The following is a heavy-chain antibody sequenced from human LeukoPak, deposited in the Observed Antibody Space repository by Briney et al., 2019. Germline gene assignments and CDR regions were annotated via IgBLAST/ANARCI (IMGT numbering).Heavy chain of an antibody. D-gene: IGHD2-15*01. CDR1: GFTFSTYG. CDR3: TRGAAPQAY. V-gene: IGHV3-30*03. J-gene: IGHJ4*02. CDR2: ISFDENNK. Sequence: GGSLRLSCEASGFTFSTYGMHWVRQAPGKGLEWVAIISFDENNKYYADSVKGRFTISRDNSKNTLYLQMNSLRAEDTAVYYCTRGAAPQAYWGQGTLVTVSS.